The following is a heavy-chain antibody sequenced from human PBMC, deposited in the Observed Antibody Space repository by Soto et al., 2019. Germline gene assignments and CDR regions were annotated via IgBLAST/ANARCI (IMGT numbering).Heavy chain of an antibody. CDR1: GDRVSSTSTA. D-gene: IGHD3-10*01. Sequence: SQTLSLTGGISGDRVSSTSTAWSWIRQSPSRGLEWLGRTYYRSKWYSDYAVSVKSRITINPDTSKNQFSLQLNSVTPEDTAVYYCAKGSYYTGWVWGQGTLVTVPS. CDR3: AKGSYYTGWV. CDR2: TYYRSKWYS. J-gene: IGHJ4*02. V-gene: IGHV6-1*01.